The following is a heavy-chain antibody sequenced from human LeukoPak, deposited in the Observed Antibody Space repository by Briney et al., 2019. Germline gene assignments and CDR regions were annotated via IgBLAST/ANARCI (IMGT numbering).Heavy chain of an antibody. CDR3: ARDYYDSSGVDY. D-gene: IGHD3-22*01. Sequence: PGGSLRRSCAASGFTFSSYWMHWVRQAPGKGRVWVSRLNSDGSSTSYADSVKGRFTISRDNAKNTLYLQMNSLRAEDTAVYYCARDYYDSSGVDYWGQGTLVTVSS. CDR2: LNSDGSST. V-gene: IGHV3-74*01. CDR1: GFTFSSYW. J-gene: IGHJ4*02.